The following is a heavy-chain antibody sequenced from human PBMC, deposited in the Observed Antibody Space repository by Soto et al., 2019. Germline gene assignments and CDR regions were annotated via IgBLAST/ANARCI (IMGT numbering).Heavy chain of an antibody. J-gene: IGHJ5*02. CDR3: AREGGSLNWFDP. CDR1: GFTFSSYS. V-gene: IGHV3-48*02. CDR2: ISSSSSTI. D-gene: IGHD1-26*01. Sequence: EVQLVESGGGLVQPGGSLRLSCAASGFTFSSYSMNWVRQAPGKGLEWVSYISSSSSTIYYADSVKGRFTISRDNAKNSLYLQMSSLRDEDTAVYYCAREGGSLNWFDPWGQGSLVTVSS.